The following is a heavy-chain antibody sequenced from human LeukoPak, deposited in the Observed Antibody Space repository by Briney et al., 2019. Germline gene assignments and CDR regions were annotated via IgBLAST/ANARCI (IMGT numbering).Heavy chain of an antibody. V-gene: IGHV3-33*01. J-gene: IGHJ4*02. CDR1: GFIFSSYA. Sequence: GGSLRLSCAASGFIFSSYAMHWVRQAPGEGLEWVAVIWYDGSNKYYADSVKGRFTISRDNSKNTLYLQMNSLGAEDTAVYYCARVSWRYLGHSSGWSLIDSWGQGTLVTVSS. CDR2: IWYDGSNK. CDR3: ARVSWRYLGHSSGWSLIDS. D-gene: IGHD6-19*01.